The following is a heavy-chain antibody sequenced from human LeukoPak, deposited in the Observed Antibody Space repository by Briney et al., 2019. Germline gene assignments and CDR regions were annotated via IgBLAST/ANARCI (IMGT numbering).Heavy chain of an antibody. Sequence: SETLSLTCTVSGGSISGYYWSWIRQPAGEGLEWIGRIYASGSTNYNPSLKSRVTMSVDKSKNQFSLKLSSVTAADTAVSYCARDLLFRSGWSHYYHYMDVWGEGTTVTVSS. J-gene: IGHJ6*03. V-gene: IGHV4-4*07. CDR3: ARDLLFRSGWSHYYHYMDV. D-gene: IGHD6-19*01. CDR2: IYASGST. CDR1: GGSISGYY.